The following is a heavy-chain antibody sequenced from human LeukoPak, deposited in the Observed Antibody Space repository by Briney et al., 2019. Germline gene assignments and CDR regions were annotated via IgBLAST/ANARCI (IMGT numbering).Heavy chain of an antibody. Sequence: GGSLRLSCAASGFTFDDYAMHWVRQAPGKGLEWVSGISWNSGSIGYADSVKGRFTISRDNAKNSLYLQMNSLRAEDTALYYCAKDKGPQTTYYYYGMDVWGQGTTVTVSS. D-gene: IGHD1-1*01. CDR1: GFTFDDYA. J-gene: IGHJ6*02. V-gene: IGHV3-9*01. CDR2: ISWNSGSI. CDR3: AKDKGPQTTYYYYGMDV.